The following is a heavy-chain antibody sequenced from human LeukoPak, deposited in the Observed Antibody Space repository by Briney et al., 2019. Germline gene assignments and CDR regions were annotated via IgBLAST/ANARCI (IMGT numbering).Heavy chain of an antibody. J-gene: IGHJ4*02. D-gene: IGHD2-2*02. CDR1: GGSISSYY. CDR3: ARGPSAIGVEVDY. V-gene: IGHV4-59*01. Sequence: SETLSLTCTVSGGSISSYYWSWIRQPPGKGLEWIGYIYYSGSTNYNPSLKSRVTISVDTSKNQFSLKLSSVTAADTAVYYCARGPSAIGVEVDYWGQGTLVTVSS. CDR2: IYYSGST.